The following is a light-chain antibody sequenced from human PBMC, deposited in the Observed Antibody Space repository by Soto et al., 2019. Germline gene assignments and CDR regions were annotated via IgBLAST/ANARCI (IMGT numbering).Light chain of an antibody. CDR3: QQYNNWPPDRT. Sequence: EIVMTHSPATLSVSPGERATLSCRASQSVGSNLAWYQQKPGQAPRRLLSGASTRATGIPARCRGSGSGTEFTLTISSLQSEDFAIYFCQQYNNWPPDRTFGQGTKVEIK. J-gene: IGKJ1*01. V-gene: IGKV3-15*01. CDR2: GAS. CDR1: QSVGSN.